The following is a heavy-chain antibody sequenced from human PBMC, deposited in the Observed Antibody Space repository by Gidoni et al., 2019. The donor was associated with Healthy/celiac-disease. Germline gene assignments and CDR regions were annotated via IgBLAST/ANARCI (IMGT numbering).Heavy chain of an antibody. V-gene: IGHV4-59*01. CDR3: ARDLVDSGSYYSNYYYYGMDV. CDR1: GGSISSSY. CDR2: IYDSGGT. Sequence: QVQLQESGPGLVKPSETLSLTCTVSGGSISSSYWSWIRQPPGKGLEWVGYIYDSGGTNYNPALKSRVTISVDTSKNQFSLKLSSVTAADTAVYYCARDLVDSGSYYSNYYYYGMDVWGQGTTVTVSS. J-gene: IGHJ6*02. D-gene: IGHD1-26*01.